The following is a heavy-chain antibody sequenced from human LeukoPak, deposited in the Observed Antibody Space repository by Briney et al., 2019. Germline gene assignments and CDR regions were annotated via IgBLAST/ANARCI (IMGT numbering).Heavy chain of an antibody. Sequence: ASVKVSCKASGYTFTGYYMHWVRQAPGQGLEWMGWINPNSGGTNYAQKFQGRVTMTRDTSISTAYMELSRLRSDDTAVYYCARADRQSEYGGPSHYYYYYMDVWGKGTTVTVSS. CDR1: GYTFTGYY. J-gene: IGHJ6*03. V-gene: IGHV1-2*02. CDR2: INPNSGGT. CDR3: ARADRQSEYGGPSHYYYYYMDV. D-gene: IGHD4-23*01.